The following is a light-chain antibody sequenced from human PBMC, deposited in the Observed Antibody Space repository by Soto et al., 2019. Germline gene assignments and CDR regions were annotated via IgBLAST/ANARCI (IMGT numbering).Light chain of an antibody. CDR1: QSVSVN. Sequence: ETVMTQSPATLSVYPGERVTLSCRASQSVSVNLAWYQRKSGQPPRLLIYAASTRATGIPARFSGGRSGTEFTLTISSLQSEDFAVYYCQQYENLPLTFGGGTKVDIK. J-gene: IGKJ4*01. CDR2: AAS. V-gene: IGKV3-15*01. CDR3: QQYENLPLT.